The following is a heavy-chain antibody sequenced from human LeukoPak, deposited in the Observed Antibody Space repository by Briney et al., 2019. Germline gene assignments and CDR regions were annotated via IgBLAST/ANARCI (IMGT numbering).Heavy chain of an antibody. V-gene: IGHV3-23*01. CDR2: IGAGSGTT. D-gene: IGHD1-7*01. CDR3: ARNWNYDD. Sequence: GGSLRLSCAASGFTFNSYAMTWVRQAPGRGLECVSSIGAGSGTTHYADSVKGRFTISRDNSKNTLYLQMNSMRAEDTAVYYCARNWNYDDWGQGTLVTVSS. J-gene: IGHJ4*02. CDR1: GFTFNSYA.